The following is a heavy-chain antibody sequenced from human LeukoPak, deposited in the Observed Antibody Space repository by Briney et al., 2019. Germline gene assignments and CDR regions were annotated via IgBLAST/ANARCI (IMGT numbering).Heavy chain of an antibody. CDR3: ARHDNCSGGSCYYPGYYYGMDV. CDR1: GGSICSYY. Sequence: PSETLSLTCTVSGGSICSYYWSWIRQPPGKGLEWIGYIYYSGSTNYNPALKSRITISVDTSKNQFSLKLSSVTAADTAVYYCARHDNCSGGSCYYPGYYYGMDVWGQGTTVTVSS. CDR2: IYYSGST. D-gene: IGHD2-15*01. V-gene: IGHV4-59*08. J-gene: IGHJ6*02.